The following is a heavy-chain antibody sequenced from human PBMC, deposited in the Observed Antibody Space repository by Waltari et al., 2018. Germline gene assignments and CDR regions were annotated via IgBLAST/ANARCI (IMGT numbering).Heavy chain of an antibody. J-gene: IGHJ4*02. D-gene: IGHD2-21*01. Sequence: EMQLVESGGTLVQPGGSLSLSCAASGFTFSSNLVSWVRQAPGKGLEWGASIKEDGNERYYLDSVKGRFTISRDNAKNSLYLQMNSLTAEDTALYYCARAYSWGQGTLVTVSS. CDR3: ARAYS. V-gene: IGHV3-7*01. CDR2: IKEDGNER. CDR1: GFTFSSNL.